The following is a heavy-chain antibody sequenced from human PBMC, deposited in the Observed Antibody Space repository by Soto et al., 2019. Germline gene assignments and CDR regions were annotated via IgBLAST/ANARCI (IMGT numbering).Heavy chain of an antibody. V-gene: IGHV3-21*01. D-gene: IGHD2-2*01. CDR3: AREGGYCSSTTCYVYPFHY. J-gene: IGHJ4*02. Sequence: GGSLRLSCAASGFTFSSYNMNWVRRAPGKALEWVSSIRSSNYIYYADSVKGRFTISRDNAKNSLYLQMNSLRAEDTAVYYCAREGGYCSSTTCYVYPFHYWGRGTLVTVSS. CDR2: IRSSNYI. CDR1: GFTFSSYN.